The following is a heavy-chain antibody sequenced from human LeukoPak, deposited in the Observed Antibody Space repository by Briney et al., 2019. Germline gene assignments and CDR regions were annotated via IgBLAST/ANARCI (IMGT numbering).Heavy chain of an antibody. V-gene: IGHV4-39*01. J-gene: IGHJ3*02. D-gene: IGHD3-10*01. CDR2: IYYSGST. Sequence: PSETLSLTCTVAGGSISSSSYYWGWIRQPPGKWLEWIGSIYYSGSTYYNASLKSRVTISVDRSKNQFSLKVTSVTAADTAVYYCARNNWFGQNAFDIWGQGTMVTVSS. CDR3: ARNNWFGQNAFDI. CDR1: GGSISSSSYY.